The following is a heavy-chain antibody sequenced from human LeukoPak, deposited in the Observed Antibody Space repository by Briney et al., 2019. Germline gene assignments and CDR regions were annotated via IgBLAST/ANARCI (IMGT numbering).Heavy chain of an antibody. CDR1: GGSFSGYY. Sequence: PSETLSLTCAVYGGSFSGYYWSWIRQPPGKGLEWIGYIYYSGSTNYNPSLKSRVTISVDTSKNQFSLKLSSVTAADTAMYYCARTTEDCSSTSCYQYWFDPWGQGTLVTVSS. V-gene: IGHV4-59*01. CDR3: ARTTEDCSSTSCYQYWFDP. CDR2: IYYSGST. D-gene: IGHD2-2*01. J-gene: IGHJ5*02.